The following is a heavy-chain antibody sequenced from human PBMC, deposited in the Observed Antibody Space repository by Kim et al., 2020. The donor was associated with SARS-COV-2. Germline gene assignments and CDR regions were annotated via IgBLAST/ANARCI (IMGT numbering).Heavy chain of an antibody. D-gene: IGHD6-13*01. V-gene: IGHV1-46*01. J-gene: IGHJ5*02. Sequence: SYAQKCQGRVTMTRDTSTSTVYMELSSLRSEDTAVYYCARKGYSSSRFDPWGQGTLVTVSS. CDR3: ARKGYSSSRFDP.